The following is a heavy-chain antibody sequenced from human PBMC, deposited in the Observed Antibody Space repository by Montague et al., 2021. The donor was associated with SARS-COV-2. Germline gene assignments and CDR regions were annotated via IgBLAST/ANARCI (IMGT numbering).Heavy chain of an antibody. J-gene: IGHJ6*02. D-gene: IGHD3-9*01. CDR3: ARRTYDILTGYDYGMDV. CDR2: IDWDDDK. CDR1: GFSLNTSGMC. V-gene: IGHV2-70*11. Sequence: PALVKPTQTLTLTCTFSGFSLNTSGMCVSWIRQPPGKALEWLARIDWDDDKYYSTSLKTRLAISKDTSKNQVVLTMTNMDPVDTATYYCARRTYDILTGYDYGMDVWGQGTTVTVSS.